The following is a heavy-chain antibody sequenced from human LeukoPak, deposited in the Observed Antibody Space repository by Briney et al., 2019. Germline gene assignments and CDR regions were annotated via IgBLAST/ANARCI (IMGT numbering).Heavy chain of an antibody. V-gene: IGHV4-59*01. J-gene: IGHJ4*02. CDR3: ARNSGYSSGWAPRTRSNFDY. CDR1: GGSISSYY. CDR2: IYYSGST. Sequence: SETLSLTCTVSGGSISSYYWSWIRQPPGKGLEWIGYIYYSGSTNYNPSLKSRVTISVDTSKNQFSLKLSSVTAADTAVYYCARNSGYSSGWAPRTRSNFDYWGQGTLVTVSS. D-gene: IGHD6-19*01.